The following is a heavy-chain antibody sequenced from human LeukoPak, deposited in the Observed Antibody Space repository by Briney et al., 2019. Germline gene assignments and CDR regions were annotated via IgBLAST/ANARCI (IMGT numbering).Heavy chain of an antibody. CDR3: ARHRGYCSSTSCYPYYFDY. J-gene: IGHJ4*02. Sequence: GGSLRLSCAASGFTVSSNYMSWVRQAPGKGLEWVSVIYSGGSTYYADSVKGRFTISRDNSKNTLYLQMNSLRAEDTAVYYCARHRGYCSSTSCYPYYFDYWGQGTLVTVSS. V-gene: IGHV3-66*04. CDR1: GFTVSSNY. D-gene: IGHD2-2*01. CDR2: IYSGGST.